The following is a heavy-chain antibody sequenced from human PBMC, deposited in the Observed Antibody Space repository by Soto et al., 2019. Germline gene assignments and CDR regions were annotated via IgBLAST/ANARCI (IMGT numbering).Heavy chain of an antibody. J-gene: IGHJ4*02. V-gene: IGHV3-74*01. Sequence: QLVEAGGGLVQPGGSLRLSCTVSGFSFDSYWMHWVRQAPGKGPVWVSRIDYDGTTTNYADLVKGRFTISRDNAKNTLYLQMNSLRSEDTAVYYCTRGPRASSGGTGAYWGQGTLVTVSS. D-gene: IGHD2-2*01. CDR1: GFSFDSYW. CDR3: TRGPRASSGGTGAY. CDR2: IDYDGTTT.